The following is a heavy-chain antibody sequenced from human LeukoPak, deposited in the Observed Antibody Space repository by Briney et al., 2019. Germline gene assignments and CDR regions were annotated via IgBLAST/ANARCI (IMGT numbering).Heavy chain of an antibody. CDR3: ARIAGPLDY. CDR2: INHSGST. V-gene: IGHV4-39*07. D-gene: IGHD6-13*01. Sequence: SETLSLTCTVSGGSIRSSYYYWSWIRQPPGKGLEWIGEINHSGSTNYNPSLKSRVTISVDTSKNQFSLKLSSVTAADTAVYYCARIAGPLDYWGQGTLVTVSS. J-gene: IGHJ4*02. CDR1: GGSIRSSYYY.